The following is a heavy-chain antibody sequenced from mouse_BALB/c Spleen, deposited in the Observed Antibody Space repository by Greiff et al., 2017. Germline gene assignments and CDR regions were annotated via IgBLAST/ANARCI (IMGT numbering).Heavy chain of an antibody. V-gene: IGHV5-12-1*01. CDR1: GFAFSSYD. Sequence: EVKLVESGGGLVKPGGSLKLSCAASGFAFSSYDMSWVRQTPEKRLEWVAYISSGGGSTYYPDTVKGRFTISRDNAKNTLYLQISSLKSEDTAMYYCARTASWFAYWGQGTLVTVSA. CDR3: ARTASWFAY. CDR2: ISSGGGST. D-gene: IGHD3-1*01. J-gene: IGHJ3*01.